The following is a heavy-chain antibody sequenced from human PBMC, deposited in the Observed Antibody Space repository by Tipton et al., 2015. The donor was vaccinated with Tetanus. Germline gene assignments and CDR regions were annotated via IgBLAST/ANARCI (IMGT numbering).Heavy chain of an antibody. Sequence: TLSLTCTVSGGSISSRDYYWSWVRQPPGKGLEWIGYTYFTGSTNYNPSLRSRLSISIDTSKNQFSLKLSSVTAADTAVYYCASGRLPLHYYGSGIYSGGMDVWGQGTTVIVSS. V-gene: IGHV4-30-4*01. CDR2: TYFTGST. D-gene: IGHD3-10*01. J-gene: IGHJ6*02. CDR1: GGSISSRDYY. CDR3: ASGRLPLHYYGSGIYSGGMDV.